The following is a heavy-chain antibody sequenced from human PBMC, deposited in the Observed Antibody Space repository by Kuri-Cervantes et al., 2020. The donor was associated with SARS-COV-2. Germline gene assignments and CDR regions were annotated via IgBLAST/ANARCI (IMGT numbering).Heavy chain of an antibody. Sequence: GGSLRLSSKGSGYSFTSYWIGWVRQMPGKGLEWMGIIYPGDSDTRYSPSFQGQVTISADKSISTAYLQWSSLKASDTAMYYCARGVDFWSGYYPLCDYWGQGTLVTVSS. V-gene: IGHV5-51*01. CDR1: GYSFTSYW. CDR2: IYPGDSDT. D-gene: IGHD3-3*01. J-gene: IGHJ4*02. CDR3: ARGVDFWSGYYPLCDY.